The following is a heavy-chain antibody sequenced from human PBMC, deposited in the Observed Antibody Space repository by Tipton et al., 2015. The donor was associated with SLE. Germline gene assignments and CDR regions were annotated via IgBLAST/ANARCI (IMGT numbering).Heavy chain of an antibody. V-gene: IGHV4-59*01. D-gene: IGHD3-3*01. CDR1: GGSISSYY. CDR2: IYYSGST. J-gene: IGHJ5*02. Sequence: TLSLTCTVSGGSISSYYWSWIRQPPGKGLEWIGYIYYSGSTNYNPSLKSRVTISVDTSKNQFSLKLSSVTAADTAVYYCARGGRFLEWLGWFDPWGQGTLVPVSS. CDR3: ARGGRFLEWLGWFDP.